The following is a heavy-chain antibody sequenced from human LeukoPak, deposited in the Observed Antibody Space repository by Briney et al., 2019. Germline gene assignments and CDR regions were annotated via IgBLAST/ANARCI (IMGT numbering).Heavy chain of an antibody. J-gene: IGHJ5*02. CDR1: GYTFTSYG. CDR3: ARGEVSSSWGRFDP. D-gene: IGHD6-13*01. Sequence: ASVKGSCKASGYTFTSYGISWVRQAPGQGLEWMGWISAYNGNTNYAQKLQGRLTMTTATSTSTAYLELRSLRSDDTAVYYCARGEVSSSWGRFDPWGQGTLVTVSS. V-gene: IGHV1-18*01. CDR2: ISAYNGNT.